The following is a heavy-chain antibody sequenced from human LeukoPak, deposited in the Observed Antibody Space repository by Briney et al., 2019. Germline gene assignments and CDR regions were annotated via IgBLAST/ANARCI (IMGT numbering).Heavy chain of an antibody. Sequence: GASVKVSCKASGYTFTGYYMHWVRQAPGQGLGWMGWINPNSGGTNYAQKFQGRVTMTRDTSISTAYMELSRLRSDDTAVYYCARDSLMTTVTGLFYYYYGMDVWGQGTTVTVSS. V-gene: IGHV1-2*02. CDR1: GYTFTGYY. D-gene: IGHD4-17*01. J-gene: IGHJ6*02. CDR3: ARDSLMTTVTGLFYYYYGMDV. CDR2: INPNSGGT.